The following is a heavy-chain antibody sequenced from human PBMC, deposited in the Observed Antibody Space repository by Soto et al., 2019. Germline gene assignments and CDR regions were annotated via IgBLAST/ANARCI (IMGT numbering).Heavy chain of an antibody. Sequence: SETLSLTCTVSGGSISSYYWSWIRQPPGKGLEWIGYIYYSGSTNYNPSLKSRVTISVDTSKNQFSLKLSSVTAADTAMYYCARRYGYSFDYWGQGTLVTVSS. V-gene: IGHV4-59*08. D-gene: IGHD1-1*01. CDR3: ARRYGYSFDY. CDR2: IYYSGST. CDR1: GGSISSYY. J-gene: IGHJ4*02.